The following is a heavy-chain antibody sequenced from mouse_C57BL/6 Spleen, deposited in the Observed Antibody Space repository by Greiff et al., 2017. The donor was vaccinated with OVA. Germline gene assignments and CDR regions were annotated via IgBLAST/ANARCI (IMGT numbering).Heavy chain of an antibody. D-gene: IGHD4-1*01. Sequence: QVQLQQSGPELVKPGASVKISCKASGYAFSSSWMNWVKLRPGKGLEWIGRIYPGDGDTNYNGKFKGKATLTADKSSSTAYMQLSSLTSEDSAVYFCARSEANWAYFDYWGQGTTLTVSS. V-gene: IGHV1-82*01. CDR3: ARSEANWAYFDY. CDR1: GYAFSSSW. J-gene: IGHJ2*01. CDR2: IYPGDGDT.